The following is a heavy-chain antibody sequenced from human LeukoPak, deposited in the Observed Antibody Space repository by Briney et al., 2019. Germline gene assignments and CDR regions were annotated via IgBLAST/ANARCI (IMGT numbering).Heavy chain of an antibody. CDR2: ISAYNGNT. J-gene: IGHJ6*03. CDR1: GYTFTSYG. D-gene: IGHD3-3*01. CDR3: ARGGDYDFWSGYGDYYYMDV. Sequence: SVKVSCKASGYTFTSYGISWVRQAPGQGLEWMGWISAYNGNTNYAQKFQGRVTMTRDMSTSTVYMELSSLRSEDTAVYYCARGGDYDFWSGYGDYYYMDVWGKGTTVTVSS. V-gene: IGHV1-18*01.